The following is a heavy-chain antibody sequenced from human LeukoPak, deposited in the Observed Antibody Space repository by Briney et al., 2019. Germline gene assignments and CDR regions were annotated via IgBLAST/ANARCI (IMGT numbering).Heavy chain of an antibody. CDR2: IFYSGST. CDR3: PRLGSSCYFEFFFDY. CDR1: GGSISSYY. V-gene: IGHV4-59*08. Sequence: SETLSLTCTVSGGSISSYYWSWIRQPPGRGLEWIGYIFYSGSTNYNPSLKSRVTISVDTSKNQFSLKLTSVTAADTAVYYCPRLGSSCYFEFFFDYWGQGTLVTVSS. D-gene: IGHD6-13*01. J-gene: IGHJ4*02.